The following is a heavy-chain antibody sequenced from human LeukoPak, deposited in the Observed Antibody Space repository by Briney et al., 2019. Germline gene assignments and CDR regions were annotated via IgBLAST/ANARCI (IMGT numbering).Heavy chain of an antibody. V-gene: IGHV3-23*01. CDR1: GLTFSKYA. J-gene: IGHJ6*02. CDR2: ISGNGGST. CDR3: AKDDNHQELLGYYYYYGMDV. Sequence: GGSLRLSCAASGLTFSKYAMSRVRQAPGKGLEWVSTISGNGGSTYYADSVKGRFTISRDNSKNTLYLQVNSLRAEDTAVYYCAKDDNHQELLGYYYYYGMDVWGQGTMVTVSS. D-gene: IGHD1-26*01.